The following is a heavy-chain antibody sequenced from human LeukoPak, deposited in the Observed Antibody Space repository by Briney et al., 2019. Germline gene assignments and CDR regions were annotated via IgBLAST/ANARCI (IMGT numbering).Heavy chain of an antibody. CDR2: ISGSGVI. V-gene: IGHV4-4*07. CDR3: ARDSGTTGEVKFDP. D-gene: IGHD3-10*01. J-gene: IGHJ5*02. Sequence: SETLSLTCTVSGGPITTYYLIWIRQSAGMGLEWIGRISGSGVITYNPSLKSRVILSLDTSNNHFSLKLISVTAADTAVYYCARDSGTTGEVKFDPWGQGMLVTVSS. CDR1: GGPITTYY.